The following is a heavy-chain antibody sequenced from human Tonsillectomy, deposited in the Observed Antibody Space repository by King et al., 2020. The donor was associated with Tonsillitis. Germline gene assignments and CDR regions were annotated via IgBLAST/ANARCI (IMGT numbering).Heavy chain of an antibody. CDR2: LSPRGST. V-gene: IGHV4-38-2*02. D-gene: IGHD5-24*01. J-gene: IGHJ5*02. CDR3: ARDSDGYGVTGWFDP. CDR1: GSSLRRGSS. Sequence: PVLVPPSATLSLPCAVSGSSLRRGSSWGWIRPPPGPGLAWIGRLSPRGSTYYHPSLTRRVPISVDTSKNPVSLRLSSVPAADTAVYYCARDSDGYGVTGWFDPWGQGTLVTVSS.